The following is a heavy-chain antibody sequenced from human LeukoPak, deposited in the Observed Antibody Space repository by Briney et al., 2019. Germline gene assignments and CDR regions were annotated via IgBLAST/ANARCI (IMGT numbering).Heavy chain of an antibody. Sequence: GRSLLLCCVASGFTFRRHAMHGGRQAPGKGREGVAVIWYDGSNKYYAESEKGRFTISRDNSKNTLYVQMNSLRVEDTAVYYCARDLGYYGSGSAFDIWGQGTMVTVSS. D-gene: IGHD3-10*01. CDR2: IWYDGSNK. CDR1: GFTFRRHA. V-gene: IGHV3-33*01. CDR3: ARDLGYYGSGSAFDI. J-gene: IGHJ3*02.